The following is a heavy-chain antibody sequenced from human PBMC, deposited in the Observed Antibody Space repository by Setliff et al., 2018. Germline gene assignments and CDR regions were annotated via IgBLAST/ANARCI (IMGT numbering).Heavy chain of an antibody. CDR2: MNPNSGNT. Sequence: GASVKVSCKASGGTFSNYAINWVRQATGQGLEWMGWMNPNSGNTGYAQKFQGRVTMTRNTSISTAYLELSSLRSEDTAVYYCARGWHYGSGSYYKGNYWGQGTLVTVSS. CDR1: GGTFSNYA. V-gene: IGHV1-8*02. J-gene: IGHJ4*02. D-gene: IGHD3-10*01. CDR3: ARGWHYGSGSYYKGNY.